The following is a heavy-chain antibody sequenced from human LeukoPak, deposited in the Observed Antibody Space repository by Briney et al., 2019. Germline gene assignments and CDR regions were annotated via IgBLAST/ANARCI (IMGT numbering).Heavy chain of an antibody. Sequence: SESLSLTCAVSGGSISSGGYSWSWIRQPPGKGLEWIGYIYQNGNTYYNPSLKSRVTISVDRSKNQFSLNLSSVTAADTAVYYCGRGGIAAAASGIDYWGQGTLVAVSS. CDR1: GGSISSGGYS. V-gene: IGHV4-30-2*01. J-gene: IGHJ4*02. D-gene: IGHD6-13*01. CDR3: GRGGIAAAASGIDY. CDR2: IYQNGNT.